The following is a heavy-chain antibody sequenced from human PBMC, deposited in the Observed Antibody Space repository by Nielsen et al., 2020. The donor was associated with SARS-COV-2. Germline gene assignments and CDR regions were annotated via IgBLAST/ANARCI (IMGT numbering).Heavy chain of an antibody. Sequence: LRLSCTVSGGSISSGGYYWSWIRQHPGKGLEWIGYIYYSGSTYYNPSLKSRVTISVDTSKNQFSLKLSSVTAADTAVYYCARETTTRGYYYYYYMDVWGKGTTVTVSS. V-gene: IGHV4-31*03. J-gene: IGHJ6*03. CDR2: IYYSGST. CDR3: ARETTTRGYYYYYYMDV. CDR1: GGSISSGGYY. D-gene: IGHD4-11*01.